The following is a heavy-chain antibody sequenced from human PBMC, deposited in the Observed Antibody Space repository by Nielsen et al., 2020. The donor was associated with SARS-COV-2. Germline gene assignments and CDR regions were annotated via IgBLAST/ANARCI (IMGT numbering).Heavy chain of an antibody. J-gene: IGHJ4*02. CDR2: ISYDGSNK. Sequence: GESLKISCAASGFTFSSYAMHWVRQAPGKGLEWVAVISYDGSNKYYADSVKGRFTISRDNSKNTLFLQVNRVTTDDTAVYYCAKVGGDCSNGVCTHIDHWGQGTLVTVSS. CDR1: GFTFSSYA. CDR3: AKVGGDCSNGVCTHIDH. V-gene: IGHV3-30-3*01. D-gene: IGHD2-8*01.